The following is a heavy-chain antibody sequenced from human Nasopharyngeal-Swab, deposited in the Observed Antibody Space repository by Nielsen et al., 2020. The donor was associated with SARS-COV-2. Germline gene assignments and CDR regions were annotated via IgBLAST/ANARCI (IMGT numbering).Heavy chain of an antibody. CDR3: AKDQGSGWYHDAFDI. CDR1: GFTFSSYA. D-gene: IGHD6-19*01. V-gene: IGHV3-23*01. Sequence: GESLKISCAASGFTFSSYAMSWVRQAPGKGLEWVSAISGSGGSTYYADSVKGRFTISRDSPKNTLYLQMNSLRAEDTAVYYCAKDQGSGWYHDAFDIWGQGTMVTVSS. CDR2: ISGSGGST. J-gene: IGHJ3*02.